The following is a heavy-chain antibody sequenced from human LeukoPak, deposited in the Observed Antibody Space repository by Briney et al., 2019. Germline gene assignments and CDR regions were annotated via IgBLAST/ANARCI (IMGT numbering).Heavy chain of an antibody. CDR3: AKLGATWFYFDY. V-gene: IGHV4-59*01. CDR1: GGSISSYY. J-gene: IGHJ4*02. D-gene: IGHD1-26*01. Sequence: PSETLSLTCTVSGGSISSYYWSWIRQPPGKGLEWIGYIYYSGSTNYNPSLKSRVTISVDTSKNQFSLKLTSVTAADTAVYYCAKLGATWFYFDYWSQGTLVTVSS. CDR2: IYYSGST.